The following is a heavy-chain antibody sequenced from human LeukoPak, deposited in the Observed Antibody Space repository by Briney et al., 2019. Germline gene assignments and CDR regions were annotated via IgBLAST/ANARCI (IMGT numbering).Heavy chain of an antibody. J-gene: IGHJ6*02. D-gene: IGHD3-10*01. CDR3: ARGSDLYYYGSGSPKYHYYYYGMDV. CDR2: ISGGST. Sequence: GGSLRLSCAASGFTVSSNEMSWVRQAPGKGLEWVSSISGGSTYYADSRKGRFTISRDNSKNTLHLQMNSLRAEDTAVYYCARGSDLYYYGSGSPKYHYYYYGMDVWGQGTTVTVSS. CDR1: GFTVSSNE. V-gene: IGHV3-38-3*01.